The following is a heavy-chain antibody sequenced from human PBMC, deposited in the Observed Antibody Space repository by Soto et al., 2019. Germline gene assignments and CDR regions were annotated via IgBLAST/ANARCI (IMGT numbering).Heavy chain of an antibody. CDR3: AREAESVVGASYYYFYGMDV. D-gene: IGHD1-26*01. V-gene: IGHV3-23*01. J-gene: IGHJ6*02. CDR2: INLFDGRT. CDR1: GFTFRAYG. Sequence: GGSLRLSCAASGFTFRAYGMSWIRQTPEKGLEWVASINLFDGRTYYTDSVKGRFTISKDNSKSTSYLQMNSLRTEYTAVYFCAREAESVVGASYYYFYGMDVWGQGTTVTVSS.